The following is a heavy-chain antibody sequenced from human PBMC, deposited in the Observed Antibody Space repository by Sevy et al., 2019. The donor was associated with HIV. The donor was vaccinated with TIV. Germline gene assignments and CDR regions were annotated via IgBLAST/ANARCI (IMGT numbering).Heavy chain of an antibody. CDR2: FSFGCGRI. J-gene: IGHJ4*02. V-gene: IGHV3-23*01. Sequence: GGSLRLSCAASGFTFAKYSMSWVRQAPGKGLEWVSTFSFGCGRINYADSVKGRLTISRDDSKNTLFLQMNSLRAEDTATYFCAREGCTQPHDYWGQGILVTVSS. CDR3: AREGCTQPHDY. CDR1: GFTFAKYS. D-gene: IGHD2-8*01.